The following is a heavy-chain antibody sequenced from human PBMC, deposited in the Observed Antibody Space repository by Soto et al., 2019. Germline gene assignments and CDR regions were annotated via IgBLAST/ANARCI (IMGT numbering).Heavy chain of an antibody. CDR2: IYSGGST. CDR1: GFTVSSNY. CDR3: ARDRGSMFGGVIPFAY. V-gene: IGHV3-66*01. J-gene: IGHJ4*02. D-gene: IGHD3-16*01. Sequence: GGSLRLSCAASGFTVSSNYMSWVRQAPGKGLEWVSVIYSGGSTFYADSVKGRFTISRDNSKNTLYLQMNSLRADDTAVYYCARDRGSMFGGVIPFAYWAQGTLVPVS.